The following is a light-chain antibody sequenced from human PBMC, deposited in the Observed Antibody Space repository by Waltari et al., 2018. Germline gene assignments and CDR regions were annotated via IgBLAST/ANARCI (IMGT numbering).Light chain of an antibody. Sequence: QSALTQPASVSGSPGQSITISCTGTSRDVGGYNFVSWYQQHPGKAPKLMIYDVGNRPSGVSNRFSGSKSGNTASLTISGLQAEDEADYYCSSYTSSSTWVFGGGTKLTVL. CDR1: SRDVGGYNF. CDR2: DVG. J-gene: IGLJ3*02. CDR3: SSYTSSSTWV. V-gene: IGLV2-14*03.